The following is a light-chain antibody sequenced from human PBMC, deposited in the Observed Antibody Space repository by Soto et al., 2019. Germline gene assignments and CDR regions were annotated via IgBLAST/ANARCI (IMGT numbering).Light chain of an antibody. V-gene: IGKV3-20*01. CDR2: GAS. CDR3: QQYGSSPGT. J-gene: IGKJ1*01. Sequence: EIVLTQSPGTLSLSPGERATLSCRASQSISNSYLAWYQQKPGQAPRLLNYGASSRATGIPDRFSGSGSGIDFTLAISRLEPEDFAVYYCQQYGSSPGTFGQGTKVEIK. CDR1: QSISNSY.